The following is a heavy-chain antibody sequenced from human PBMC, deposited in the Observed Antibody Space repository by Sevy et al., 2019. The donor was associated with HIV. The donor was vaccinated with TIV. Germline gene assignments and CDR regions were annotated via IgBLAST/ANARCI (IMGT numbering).Heavy chain of an antibody. CDR2: ISNSGTTI. CDR1: GFIFSSYE. J-gene: IGHJ4*02. V-gene: IGHV3-48*03. Sequence: GGSRRLSCAASGFIFSSYEMNWVRQAPGKGLEWVSYISNSGTTIYYSDSVKGRFTISRDNARNSLYLQMNSLRAEDTAVYYCARDLPPSATTVAHFDCWGQGTLVTVSS. D-gene: IGHD4-17*01. CDR3: ARDLPPSATTVAHFDC.